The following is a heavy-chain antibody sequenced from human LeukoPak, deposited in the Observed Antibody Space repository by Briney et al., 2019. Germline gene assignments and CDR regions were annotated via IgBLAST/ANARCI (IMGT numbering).Heavy chain of an antibody. CDR2: FDPEDDET. Sequence: ASVKVSCKVAGYTLTDLSMHWVRQAPGKGLEWMGGFDPEDDETIHAQKFQGRVTMTEDTSTDTAYMELSSLRSDDTAVYYCATNLGFLDMATTPFWYFDLWGRGTLVTVSS. V-gene: IGHV1-24*01. J-gene: IGHJ2*01. CDR1: GYTLTDLS. D-gene: IGHD5-24*01. CDR3: ATNLGFLDMATTPFWYFDL.